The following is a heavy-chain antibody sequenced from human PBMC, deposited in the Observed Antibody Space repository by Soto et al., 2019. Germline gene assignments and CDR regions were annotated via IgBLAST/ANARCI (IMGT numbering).Heavy chain of an antibody. CDR2: ITGTASST. CDR1: GFRFSDFA. J-gene: IGHJ4*02. D-gene: IGHD5-12*01. Sequence: QPGGSLRLSCAASGFRFSDFAMTWVRQAPGRGLEWVSAITGTASSTYYADSVKGRFTISRDNSKNTLYLQINSLRAEDTAIYYCAKGAEGYVVSSLDSWGQGTLVTVSS. CDR3: AKGAEGYVVSSLDS. V-gene: IGHV3-23*01.